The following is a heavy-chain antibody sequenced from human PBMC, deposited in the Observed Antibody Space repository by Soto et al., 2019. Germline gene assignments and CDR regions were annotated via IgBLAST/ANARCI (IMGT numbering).Heavy chain of an antibody. CDR3: ASPSVDTRPLYYYYGMDV. V-gene: IGHV4-39*01. CDR1: GGSISSSGYY. J-gene: IGHJ6*02. D-gene: IGHD5-18*01. Sequence: SETLSLTCTVSGGSISSSGYYWGWIRQPPGKGLEWIGSIYYSGSTYYNPSLKSRVTISVDTSKNQFSLKLSSVTAADTAVYYCASPSVDTRPLYYYYGMDVWGQGTTVTVSS. CDR2: IYYSGST.